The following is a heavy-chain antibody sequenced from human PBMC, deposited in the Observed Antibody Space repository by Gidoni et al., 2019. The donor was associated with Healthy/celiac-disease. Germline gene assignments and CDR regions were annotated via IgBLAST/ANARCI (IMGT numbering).Heavy chain of an antibody. CDR3: AKNPGSSWYEGFVDY. V-gene: IGHV3-9*01. CDR1: GFTFDDYA. D-gene: IGHD6-13*01. Sequence: EVQLVESGGGWVQPGRSLRLSCAASGFTFDDYAMHWVRQAPGKGLAWVSCIIWNSGRLGYADSVKGRFTISRDNAKNSLYLQMNSLRAEDTALYYCAKNPGSSWYEGFVDYWGQGTLVTVSS. J-gene: IGHJ4*02. CDR2: IIWNSGRL.